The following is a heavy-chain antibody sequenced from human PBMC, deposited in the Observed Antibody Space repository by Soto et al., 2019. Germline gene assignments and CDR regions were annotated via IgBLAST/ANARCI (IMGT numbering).Heavy chain of an antibody. CDR3: ARGVIVGVPAAKRVDY. Sequence: SETLSLTCAVYGGSFSGYYWSWIRQPPGKGLEWIGEINHSGSTNYNPSLKSRVTISVDTSKNQFSLKLSSVTAADTAVYYCARGVIVGVPAAKRVDYWGQRPLATLCS. D-gene: IGHD2-2*01. J-gene: IGHJ4*02. CDR1: GGSFSGYY. V-gene: IGHV4-34*01. CDR2: INHSGST.